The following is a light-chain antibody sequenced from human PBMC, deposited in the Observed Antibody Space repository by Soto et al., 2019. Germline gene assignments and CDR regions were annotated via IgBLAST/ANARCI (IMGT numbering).Light chain of an antibody. CDR2: DVS. CDR3: SSYTSSSSLVV. Sequence: QSALTQPASVSGSPGQSITISCTGTSSDVGGYNYVSWYQQHPGKAPKLMIYDVSNRPSVVSNRFSGSKSGNTASLTISGLQAEDEADYYCSSYTSSSSLVVFGGGTKGTVL. V-gene: IGLV2-14*01. J-gene: IGLJ2*01. CDR1: SSDVGGYNY.